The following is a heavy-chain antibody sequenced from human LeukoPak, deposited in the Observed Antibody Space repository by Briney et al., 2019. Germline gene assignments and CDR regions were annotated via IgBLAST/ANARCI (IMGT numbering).Heavy chain of an antibody. V-gene: IGHV1-18*01. Sequence: ASVKVSCKASGNTFTRYGISWVRQAPGPGLEWMGWSSAYNGNTDYAQKFQGRVIMTTDTSTTTAYMELRSLRSDDTDVYYCASRAEPGTFGAFDIWGQGTMVTVSS. CDR2: SSAYNGNT. D-gene: IGHD6-13*01. CDR1: GNTFTRYG. CDR3: ASRAEPGTFGAFDI. J-gene: IGHJ3*02.